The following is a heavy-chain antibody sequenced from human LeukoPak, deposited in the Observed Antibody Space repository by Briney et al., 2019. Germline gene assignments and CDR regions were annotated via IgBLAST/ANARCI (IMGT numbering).Heavy chain of an antibody. V-gene: IGHV3-23*01. CDR2: ISGPAGSW. CDR3: AKKVGLVTTPLYYFDV. Sequence: GGSLRLSCAASGFTFSSYAMSWVRQAPGKGLEWVSAISGPAGSWDYADSVKGRFTISRDNSKNTLFLQMNSLRAEDTAIYYCAKKVGLVTTPLYYFDVWGQGTLVTVSS. D-gene: IGHD1-1*01. J-gene: IGHJ4*02. CDR1: GFTFSSYA.